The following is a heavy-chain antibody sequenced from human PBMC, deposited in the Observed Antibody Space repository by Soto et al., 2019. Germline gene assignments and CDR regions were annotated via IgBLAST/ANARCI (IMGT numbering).Heavy chain of an antibody. CDR1: GGSISSGDCY. CDR2: IYYSGST. J-gene: IGHJ6*02. D-gene: IGHD3-22*01. CDR3: ARRFDSSGFPPGMSGMDV. Sequence: SETLSLTCTVSGGSISSGDCYWSWIRQPPGKGLEWIGYIYYSGSTYYNPSLKSRVTISVDTSKNQFSLKLSSVTAADTAVYYCARRFDSSGFPPGMSGMDVWGQGTTVTVSS. V-gene: IGHV4-30-4*01.